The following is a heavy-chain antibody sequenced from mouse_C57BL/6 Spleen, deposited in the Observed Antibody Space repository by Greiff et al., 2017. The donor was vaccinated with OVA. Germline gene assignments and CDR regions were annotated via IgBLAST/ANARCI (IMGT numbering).Heavy chain of an antibody. CDR3: ARAPYGSSLDYFDY. CDR1: GYTFTSYW. J-gene: IGHJ2*01. V-gene: IGHV1-55*01. D-gene: IGHD1-1*01. Sequence: QVQLQQPGAELVKPGASVKMSCKASGYTFTSYWITWVKQRPGQGLEWIGDIYPGSGSTNYNEKFKSKATLTVDTSSSTAYMQLSSLTSEDSAVYYCARAPYGSSLDYFDYWGQGTTLTVSS. CDR2: IYPGSGST.